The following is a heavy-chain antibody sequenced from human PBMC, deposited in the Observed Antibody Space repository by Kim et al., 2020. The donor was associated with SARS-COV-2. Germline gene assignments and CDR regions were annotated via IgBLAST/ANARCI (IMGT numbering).Heavy chain of an antibody. CDR1: GYSFTTYG. CDR3: AKSGSSAYSPFDY. J-gene: IGHJ4*02. CDR2: INADDGST. Sequence: ASVKVSCKASGYSFTTYGMHWVRQAPGQRLEWMGWINADDGSTKYSPKFQGRVTIARDTSASTAYMELSSLRSEDTAVYYCAKSGSSAYSPFDYWGQGTL. V-gene: IGHV1-3*01. D-gene: IGHD3-22*01.